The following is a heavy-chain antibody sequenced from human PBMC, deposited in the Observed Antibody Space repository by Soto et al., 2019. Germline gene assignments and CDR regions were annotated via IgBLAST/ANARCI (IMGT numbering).Heavy chain of an antibody. CDR2: MNPNSGNT. CDR3: ARAWFTMIVVDQYYYYGMDV. J-gene: IGHJ6*02. CDR1: GYTFTSYY. Sequence: ASVKVSCKASGYTFTSYYMHWVRQATGQGLEGMGWMNPNSGNTGYAQKFQGRVTMTRNTSISTAYMELSSLRSEDTAVYYCARAWFTMIVVDQYYYYGMDVWGQGTTVTVSS. D-gene: IGHD3-22*01. V-gene: IGHV1-8*02.